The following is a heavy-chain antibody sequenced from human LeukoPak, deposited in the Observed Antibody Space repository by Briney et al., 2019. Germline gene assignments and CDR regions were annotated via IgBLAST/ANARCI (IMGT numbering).Heavy chain of an antibody. CDR1: GGSISSSSYY. Sequence: SETLSLTCTVSGGSISSSSYYWGWIRQPPGKGLEWIGSIYYSGSTYYNPSLKSRVTISVDTSKNQFSLKLSSVTAADTAVYYCARVPLRKEPVIVGATPNWFDPWGQGTLVTVSS. CDR2: IYYSGST. V-gene: IGHV4-39*07. CDR3: ARVPLRKEPVIVGATPNWFDP. J-gene: IGHJ5*02. D-gene: IGHD1-26*01.